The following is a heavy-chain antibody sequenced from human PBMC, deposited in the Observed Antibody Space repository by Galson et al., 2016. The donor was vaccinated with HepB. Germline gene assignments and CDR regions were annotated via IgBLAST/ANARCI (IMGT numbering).Heavy chain of an antibody. D-gene: IGHD2/OR15-2a*01. CDR1: GASINTS. Sequence: LSLTCTVSGASINTSNWWTWVRQAPGKGLEWISYISNTGNTIYYADSVKGRFTISRDNAKNSVYLQMNTLRGEDTAVYYCATQLHLIIVPGTFDSWGQGTLVTVSS. V-gene: IGHV3-11*01. CDR3: ATQLHLIIVPGTFDS. J-gene: IGHJ4*02. CDR2: ISNTGNTI.